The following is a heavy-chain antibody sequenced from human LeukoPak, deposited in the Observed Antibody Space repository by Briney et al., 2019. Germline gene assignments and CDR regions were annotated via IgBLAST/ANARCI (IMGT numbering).Heavy chain of an antibody. CDR1: GGSISGYY. Sequence: PSETLSLTCTVSGGSISGYYHNWVRQSPGRGLEWIGLVHYSGNTNSNPSLKSRVSISTNTSKNQFFLELTSVTAADTAVYYCVIGRGWQPDYWGQGIPVTVSS. J-gene: IGHJ4*02. CDR3: VIGRGWQPDY. CDR2: VHYSGNT. D-gene: IGHD3-10*01. V-gene: IGHV4-59*03.